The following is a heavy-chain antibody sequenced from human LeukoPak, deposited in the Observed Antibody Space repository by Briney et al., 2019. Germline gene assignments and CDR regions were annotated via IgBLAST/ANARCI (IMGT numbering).Heavy chain of an antibody. CDR1: GGSISSGSYY. V-gene: IGHV4-61*10. CDR2: IYRSGGT. CDR3: ARVRKGFGPMVRGVMTFDY. D-gene: IGHD3-10*01. J-gene: IGHJ4*02. Sequence: PSETLSLTCTVSGGSISSGSYYWSWIRQPAGKRLEWIGHIYRSGGTNYNPSLKSRVTISVDTSKNQFSLKLSSVTAADTAVYYRARVRKGFGPMVRGVMTFDYWGQGTLVTVSS.